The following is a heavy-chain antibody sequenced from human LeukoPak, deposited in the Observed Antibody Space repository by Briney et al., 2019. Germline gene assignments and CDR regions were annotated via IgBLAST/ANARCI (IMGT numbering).Heavy chain of an antibody. CDR3: ARGAITMLRGGNWFDP. CDR2: INTNTGNP. Sequence: ASVKVSCKASGYTFTSYAMGWVRQAPGQGLEWMGWINTNTGNPTYAQGFTGRFVFSLDTSVSTAYLQISSLKAEDTAVYYCARGAITMLRGGNWFDPWGQGTLVTVSS. D-gene: IGHD3-10*01. V-gene: IGHV7-4-1*02. J-gene: IGHJ5*02. CDR1: GYTFTSYA.